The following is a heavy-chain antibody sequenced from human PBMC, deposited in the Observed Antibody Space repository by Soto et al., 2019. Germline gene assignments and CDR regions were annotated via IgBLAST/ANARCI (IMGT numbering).Heavy chain of an antibody. V-gene: IGHV1-69*12. CDR1: GGTFSSYA. J-gene: IGHJ6*02. Sequence: QVQLVQSGAEVKKPGSSVKVSCKASGGTFSSYAISWVRQAPGQGLEWMGGTIPIFGTANYAQKFQGRVTITADESTSTADMELSSLRSEDTAVYYCARADYDYYGMDVWGQGPTVTVSS. CDR2: TIPIFGTA. CDR3: ARADYDYYGMDV.